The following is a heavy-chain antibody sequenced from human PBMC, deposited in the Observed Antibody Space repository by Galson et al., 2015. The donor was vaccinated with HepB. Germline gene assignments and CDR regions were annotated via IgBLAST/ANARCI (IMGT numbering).Heavy chain of an antibody. D-gene: IGHD3-16*01. CDR1: GYIFTNYG. Sequence: SVKVSCKASGYIFTNYGANWVRQAPAQGLEWLGWINTNTGNPTYSQGFTGRFVFSLETSVSTTYLQISSLKAEDTAVYYCARSPQYDSGSYGNDWFDPWGQGVLVTVSS. CDR2: INTNTGNP. J-gene: IGHJ5*02. CDR3: ARSPQYDSGSYGNDWFDP. V-gene: IGHV7-4-1*02.